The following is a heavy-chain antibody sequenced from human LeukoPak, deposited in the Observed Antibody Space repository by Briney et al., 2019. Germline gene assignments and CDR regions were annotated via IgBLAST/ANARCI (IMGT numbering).Heavy chain of an antibody. J-gene: IGHJ4*02. D-gene: IGHD6-13*01. Sequence: PSETLSPTCAVYGGSFSCYYWSWIRQPPGKGLEWIGEINHSGSTNYNPSLKSRVTISVDTSKDQFSLKLSSVTAADTAVYYCARGGIAAAGTIDYWGQGTLVTVSS. CDR3: ARGGIAAAGTIDY. CDR2: INHSGST. CDR1: GGSFSCYY. V-gene: IGHV4-34*01.